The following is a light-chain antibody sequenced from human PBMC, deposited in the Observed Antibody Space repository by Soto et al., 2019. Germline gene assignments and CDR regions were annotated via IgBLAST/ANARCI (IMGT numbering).Light chain of an antibody. CDR2: DAS. CDR1: QSVRSNY. V-gene: IGKV3-20*01. Sequence: EIVLTQSPDTLSLSPGERATLSCRASQSVRSNYLAWYQQKPGQAPRFLIYDASSRATGIPDRFSGSGSGTDFTLTIIRLEAEDFAVYYCQQYGSSPLTFGGGTKVEIK. CDR3: QQYGSSPLT. J-gene: IGKJ4*01.